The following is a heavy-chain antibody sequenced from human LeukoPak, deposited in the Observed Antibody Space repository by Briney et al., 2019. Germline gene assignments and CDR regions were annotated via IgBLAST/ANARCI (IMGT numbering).Heavy chain of an antibody. CDR1: GGSISSSTYY. CDR2: IYYSGNT. V-gene: IGHV4-39*01. D-gene: IGHD1/OR15-1a*01. Sequence: PSETLSLTCTVSGGSISSSTYYWGWIRQPPGKGLEWIGSIYYSGNTYYNPSLKSRVTISVDTSKNQFSLKLRSVTAADTAVYYCARGSHEQPGDWYSTTWDYYYYMDVWGKGTTVTVSS. J-gene: IGHJ6*03. CDR3: ARGSHEQPGDWYSTTWDYYYYMDV.